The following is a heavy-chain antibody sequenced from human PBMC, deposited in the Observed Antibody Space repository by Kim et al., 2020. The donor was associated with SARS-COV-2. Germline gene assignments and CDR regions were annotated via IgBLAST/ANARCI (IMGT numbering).Heavy chain of an antibody. V-gene: IGHV4-4*02. CDR2: VYYSGST. Sequence: SETLSLTCTVSGGSISSYTWWSWVRQPPGKGLEWIGEVYYSGSTNYSPSNYNPSLKSRVTISLDKSKNQFSLRLTSVTAADPAVYFFARPNYDLLTGFD. J-gene: IGHJ4*01. CDR3: ARPNYDLLTGFD. CDR1: GGSISSYTW. D-gene: IGHD3-9*01.